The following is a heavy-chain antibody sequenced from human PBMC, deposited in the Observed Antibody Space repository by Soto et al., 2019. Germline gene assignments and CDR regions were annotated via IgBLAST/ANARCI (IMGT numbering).Heavy chain of an antibody. D-gene: IGHD3-3*01. Sequence: EVQVVESGGGLVKPGGSVTLSCAASGFTFSSYSMNWVRQAPGKGLEWVSSISRTSNYIYYTDSVKGRFTISRDNAKNSIYLQMNSLRAEDTATHYCASGVFGLVSPVIGGYWGQGTLVTVSS. CDR1: GFTFSSYS. CDR3: ASGVFGLVSPVIGGY. CDR2: ISRTSNYI. J-gene: IGHJ4*02. V-gene: IGHV3-21*01.